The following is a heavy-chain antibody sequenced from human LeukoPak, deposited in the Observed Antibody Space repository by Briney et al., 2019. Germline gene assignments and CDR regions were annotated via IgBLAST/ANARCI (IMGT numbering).Heavy chain of an antibody. V-gene: IGHV3-20*04. CDR1: GFTFDDYG. CDR2: INWNGGST. Sequence: GGSLRLSCAASGFTFDDYGMSWVRQAPGKGLEWVSGINWNGGSTGYADSVKGRFAISRDNAKNSLYLRMNSLRAEDTALYYCARAVGGSSLGSWGQGTLVTVSS. D-gene: IGHD6-13*01. CDR3: ARAVGGSSLGS. J-gene: IGHJ5*02.